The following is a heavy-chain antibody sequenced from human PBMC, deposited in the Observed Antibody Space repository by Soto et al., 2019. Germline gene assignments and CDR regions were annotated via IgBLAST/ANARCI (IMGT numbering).Heavy chain of an antibody. Sequence: PSETLSLTCTVSGDSIISSDFYWGWVRQPPGKGLEWIGSIFYLGSSYYNPSLKSRVTMSVDTSKNQFYLRLRSVTAADTALYFCERNSLALRKNNWFDPWGQGIMVTVYS. V-gene: IGHV4-39*01. J-gene: IGHJ5*02. D-gene: IGHD3-3*02. CDR3: ERNSLALRKNNWFDP. CDR1: GDSIISSDFY. CDR2: IFYLGSS.